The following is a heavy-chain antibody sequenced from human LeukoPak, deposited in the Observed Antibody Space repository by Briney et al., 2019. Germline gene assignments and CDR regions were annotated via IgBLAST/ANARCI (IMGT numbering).Heavy chain of an antibody. J-gene: IGHJ4*02. CDR1: GGSITSYY. D-gene: IGHD6-13*01. V-gene: IGHV4-59*01. CDR3: ARTSVAAAKGILGFDY. CDR2: IYYTGIT. Sequence: KPSETLSLTCTVSGGSITSYYWSWIRQPPGKGLEWIGHIYYTGITSYNPSLTSRVTISVDTSKNQFSLNLRSVTAADTAVYYCARTSVAAAKGILGFDYWGQGTLVTVSS.